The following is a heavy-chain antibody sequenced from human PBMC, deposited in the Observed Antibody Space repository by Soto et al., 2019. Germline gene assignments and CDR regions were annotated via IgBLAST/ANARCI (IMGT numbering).Heavy chain of an antibody. J-gene: IGHJ3*02. CDR1: GFTFSSYG. D-gene: IGHD3-3*01. V-gene: IGHV3-30*18. Sequence: QVQLVESGGGVVQPGRSLRLSCAASGFTFSSYGMHWVRQAPGKGLEWVAVISYDGSNKYYADSVKGRFTISRDNSENTLYLQMNSLRAEDTAVYYCAKDRQYYDFWTTLDIWGQGTMVTVSS. CDR3: AKDRQYYDFWTTLDI. CDR2: ISYDGSNK.